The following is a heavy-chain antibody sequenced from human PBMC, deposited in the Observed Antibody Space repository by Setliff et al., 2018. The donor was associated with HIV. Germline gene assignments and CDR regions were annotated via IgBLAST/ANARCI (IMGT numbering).Heavy chain of an antibody. D-gene: IGHD6-13*01. Sequence: ASVKVSCKASGYAFSNYGINWVRQAPGLGLEWMGWISGYNAKTDFAQKFRDRVSVTTDSSASTVYMEVMRLTPDDTAVYYCAREGVATPDEEGYYFDQWGQGTLVTVSS. J-gene: IGHJ4*02. CDR2: ISGYNAKT. CDR3: AREGVATPDEEGYYFDQ. CDR1: GYAFSNYG. V-gene: IGHV1-18*01.